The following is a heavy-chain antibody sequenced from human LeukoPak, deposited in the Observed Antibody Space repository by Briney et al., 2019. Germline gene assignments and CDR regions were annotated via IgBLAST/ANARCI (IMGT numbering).Heavy chain of an antibody. D-gene: IGHD3-3*01. Sequence: GASVKVSCKASGYTFTGYYMHWVRQAPGQGLEWMGWINPNSGGTNYAQKFQGRVTMTTDTSTSTAYMELRSLRSDDTAVYYCGREGSGYYHVDYWGQGTLVTVSS. CDR2: INPNSGGT. CDR3: GREGSGYYHVDY. J-gene: IGHJ4*02. CDR1: GYTFTGYY. V-gene: IGHV1-2*02.